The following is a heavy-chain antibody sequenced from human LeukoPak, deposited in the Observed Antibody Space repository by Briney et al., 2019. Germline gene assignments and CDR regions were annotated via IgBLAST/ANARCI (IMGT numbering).Heavy chain of an antibody. CDR3: AREPYCTNGVCYTRYYFDY. CDR2: ISSSGSTT. D-gene: IGHD2-8*01. Sequence: GGSLRLSCAASGFTFSDYYMSWIRQAPGKGLEWVSYISSSGSTTYYADSVKGRFTISRDNAKNSLHLQMNSLRAEDTAVYYCAREPYCTNGVCYTRYYFDYWGQGTLVTVSS. CDR1: GFTFSDYY. V-gene: IGHV3-11*04. J-gene: IGHJ4*02.